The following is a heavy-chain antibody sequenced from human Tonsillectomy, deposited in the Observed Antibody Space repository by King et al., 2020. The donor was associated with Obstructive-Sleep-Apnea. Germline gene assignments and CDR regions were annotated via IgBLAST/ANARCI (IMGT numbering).Heavy chain of an antibody. CDR1: GFSLSNARMG. D-gene: IGHD6-13*01. CDR2: IFSNDEK. J-gene: IGHJ3*02. CDR3: ERIERLKVGYSSPADAFDI. V-gene: IGHV2-26*01. Sequence: VTLKESGPVLVKPTETLTLTCTVSGFSLSNARMGVSWIRQPPGKALEWLAHIFSNDEKSYSTSLKSRLTISKDTYKSQVVLTMTNMDPVDTATYYCERIERLKVGYSSPADAFDIWGQGTMVTVSS.